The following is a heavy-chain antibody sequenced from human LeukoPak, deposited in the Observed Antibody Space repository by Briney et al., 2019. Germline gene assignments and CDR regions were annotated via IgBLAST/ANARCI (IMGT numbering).Heavy chain of an antibody. J-gene: IGHJ4*02. D-gene: IGHD6-19*01. V-gene: IGHV4-61*02. CDR2: VYPSGNT. CDR3: ARGPQQWLVRD. Sequence: SQTLSLTCTVSGNSISSYNYYWSWVRQPAGKGLEWIGRVYPSGNTNYNPYNPSLTGRVTISVDTSKNQFSLKLSSVAAADTAVYYCARGPQQWLVRDWGQGTLVTVSS. CDR1: GNSISSYNYY.